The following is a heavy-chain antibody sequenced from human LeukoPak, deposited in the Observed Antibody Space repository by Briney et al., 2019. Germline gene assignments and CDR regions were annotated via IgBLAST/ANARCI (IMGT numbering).Heavy chain of an antibody. CDR3: ARERQLERLTFGKEGSAFDY. J-gene: IGHJ4*02. D-gene: IGHD1-1*01. CDR2: ISSSSSYI. CDR1: GITFNTYT. V-gene: IGHV3-21*01. Sequence: GGSLRLSCAASGITFNTYTMNWVRQAPGKGLVWVSSISSSSSYIYYAASVKGRFTISRDNAKNSLYLQMNRLRAEDTAVYYCARERQLERLTFGKEGSAFDYWGQGTLVTVSS.